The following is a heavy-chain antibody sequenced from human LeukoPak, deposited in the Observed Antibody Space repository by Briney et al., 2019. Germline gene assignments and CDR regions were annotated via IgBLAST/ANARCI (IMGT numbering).Heavy chain of an antibody. CDR2: ISSSSSYI. CDR3: ARDGRRRMSGSGWFDP. CDR1: GFTFSSYS. D-gene: IGHD1-26*01. J-gene: IGHJ5*02. V-gene: IGHV3-21*01. Sequence: PGGSLRLSCAASGFTFSSYSMNWVRQAPGKGLEWVSSISSSSSYIYYADSVKGRFTISRDNAKNSLYLQMNGLRAEDTAVYYCARDGRRRMSGSGWFDPWGQGTLVTVSS.